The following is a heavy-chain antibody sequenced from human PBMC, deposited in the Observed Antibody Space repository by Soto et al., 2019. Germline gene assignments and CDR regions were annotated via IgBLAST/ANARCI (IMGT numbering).Heavy chain of an antibody. V-gene: IGHV3-7*05. CDR1: GFTFSSHW. CDR2: IKEDGSEN. Sequence: VQLVESGGGLVQPGESLRLSCAGSGFTFSSHWMHWVRQAPGKGLEWVAHIKEDGSENYYLDSVKGRFTISRDNDKNSLYLQMNSLRAEDTAVYYCARSKSSAYDYWGQGTLVIVSS. J-gene: IGHJ4*02. CDR3: ARSKSSAYDY.